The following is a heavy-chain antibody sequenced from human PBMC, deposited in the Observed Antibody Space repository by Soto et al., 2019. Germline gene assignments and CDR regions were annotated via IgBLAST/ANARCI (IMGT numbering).Heavy chain of an antibody. CDR1: GGTFSSYT. CDR2: IIPILGIA. Sequence: SVKVSCKASGGTFSSYTISWVRQAPGQGLEWMGRIIPILGIANYAQKFQGRVTITADKSTSTAYMELSSLRSEDTAVYYCATRSSIAARPDDYWGQGTPVTVSS. J-gene: IGHJ4*02. D-gene: IGHD6-6*01. CDR3: ATRSSIAARPDDY. V-gene: IGHV1-69*02.